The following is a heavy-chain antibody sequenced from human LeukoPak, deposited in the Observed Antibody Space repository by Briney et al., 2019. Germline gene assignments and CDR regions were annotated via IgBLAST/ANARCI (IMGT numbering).Heavy chain of an antibody. CDR2: ISGSGGST. CDR1: GFTFNNYA. Sequence: GGSLRPSCAASGFTFNNYAMNWVRQAPGKGLEWVSGISGSGGSTYYADSVKGRFTISRDNSKNTLYLQMNRLRAEDTAVYFCAKDPLSYYDSSGYRYFDYWGQGTLVTVSS. V-gene: IGHV3-23*01. D-gene: IGHD3-22*01. CDR3: AKDPLSYYDSSGYRYFDY. J-gene: IGHJ4*02.